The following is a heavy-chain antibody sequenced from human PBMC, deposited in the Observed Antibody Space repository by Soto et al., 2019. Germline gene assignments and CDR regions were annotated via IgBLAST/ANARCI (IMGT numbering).Heavy chain of an antibody. V-gene: IGHV3-66*01. Sequence: GGSLRLSCAASGFTVSSNYMSWVRQAPGKGLEWVSVIYSGGSTYYADSVKGRFTISRDNSKNTLYLQMNSLRAEDTAVYYCARASVSSSGWYYFDYWGQGTLVTVSS. J-gene: IGHJ4*02. CDR2: IYSGGST. D-gene: IGHD6-19*01. CDR1: GFTVSSNY. CDR3: ARASVSSSGWYYFDY.